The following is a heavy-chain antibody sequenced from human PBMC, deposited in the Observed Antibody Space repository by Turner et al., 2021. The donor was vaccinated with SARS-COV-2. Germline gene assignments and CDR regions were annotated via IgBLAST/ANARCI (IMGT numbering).Heavy chain of an antibody. CDR2: FVPEDGET. J-gene: IGHJ6*02. CDR3: ATGVAVTGTPSAYYYYYGMDV. V-gene: IGHV1-24*01. D-gene: IGHD6-19*01. Sequence: QVQLVQSGAEVKKPGASVKVSCKVSGYTLTELSMHWVRQAPGKGLEWMGGFVPEDGETIYAQKFQGRVTMTEDTSTDTAYMELSSLRSEDTAVYYCATGVAVTGTPSAYYYYYGMDVWGQGTTVTVSS. CDR1: GYTLTELS.